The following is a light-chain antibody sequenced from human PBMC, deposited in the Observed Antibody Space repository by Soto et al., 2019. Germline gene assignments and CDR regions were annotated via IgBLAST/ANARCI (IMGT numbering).Light chain of an antibody. CDR3: HQYGSSPPT. J-gene: IGKJ1*01. V-gene: IGKV3-20*01. CDR2: GAS. CDR1: RSVTNNY. Sequence: EIVLTQSPGTLSLSPGERATLSCRASRSVTNNYVAWYQRKPGQAPRLLIYGASSRATDIPGRFSGTGSGTDFSLTITRLEPEDFAVYYCHQYGSSPPTFCQGTKVEI.